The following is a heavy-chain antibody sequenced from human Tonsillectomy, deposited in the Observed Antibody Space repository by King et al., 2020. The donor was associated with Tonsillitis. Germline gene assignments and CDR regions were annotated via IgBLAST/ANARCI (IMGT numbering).Heavy chain of an antibody. J-gene: IGHJ4*02. D-gene: IGHD3-3*01. Sequence: VQLVESGGGVVQPGRSLRLSCAASGFTFSSYAMHWVRQALGKGLEWVAVISYDGSNKYYADSVKGRFTISRDNSKNTLYLQMNSLRAEDTAVYYCAREYYDFWSGYYRYYFDYWGQGTLVTVSS. V-gene: IGHV3-30*04. CDR1: GFTFSSYA. CDR2: ISYDGSNK. CDR3: AREYYDFWSGYYRYYFDY.